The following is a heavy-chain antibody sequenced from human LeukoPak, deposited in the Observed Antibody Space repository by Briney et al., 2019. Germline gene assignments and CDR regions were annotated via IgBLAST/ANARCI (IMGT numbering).Heavy chain of an antibody. J-gene: IGHJ4*02. CDR1: GYTLTESS. Sequence: ASVKVSCKVSGYTLTESSIHWVRQAHGEGLEWMGGFDPENGEAIYAQKIQGRVTTTEDTSIDTAYIELRSLRSDDTAVYYCVTDIRSGWRNFWGQGTLITVSS. CDR3: VTDIRSGWRNF. V-gene: IGHV1-24*01. CDR2: FDPENGEA. D-gene: IGHD6-19*01.